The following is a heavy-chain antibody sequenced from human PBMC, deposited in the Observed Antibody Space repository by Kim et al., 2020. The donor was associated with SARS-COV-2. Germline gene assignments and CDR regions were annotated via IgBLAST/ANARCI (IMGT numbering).Heavy chain of an antibody. J-gene: IGHJ3*02. Sequence: SETLSLTCTVSGGSISSYYWSWIRQPPGKGLEWIGYIYYSGSTNYNPSLKSRVTISVDTSKNQFSLKLSSVTAADTAVYYCARSLRGYYDSSGPRAEDDAFDIWGQGTMVTVSS. CDR1: GGSISSYY. CDR2: IYYSGST. V-gene: IGHV4-59*01. CDR3: ARSLRGYYDSSGPRAEDDAFDI. D-gene: IGHD3-22*01.